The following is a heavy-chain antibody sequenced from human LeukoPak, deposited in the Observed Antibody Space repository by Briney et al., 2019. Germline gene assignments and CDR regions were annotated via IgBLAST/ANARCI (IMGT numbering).Heavy chain of an antibody. V-gene: IGHV3-11*05. J-gene: IGHJ4*02. CDR3: AGVRGVYGSGSYYFDY. D-gene: IGHD3-10*01. CDR1: GFTFSDYY. CDR2: ISSSSSYT. Sequence: PGGSLRLSCAASGFTFSDYYMSWIRQAPGKGLECVSFISSSSSYTNYADSVKGRFTITRDNAKNSLYLQMDSLRAEDTAVYCCAGVRGVYGSGSYYFDYWGQGTLVTVSS.